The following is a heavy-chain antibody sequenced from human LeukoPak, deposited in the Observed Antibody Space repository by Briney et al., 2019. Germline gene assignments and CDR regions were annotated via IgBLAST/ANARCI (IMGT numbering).Heavy chain of an antibody. Sequence: PSETLSLTCAVSGDSISTNHWWSWVRQPPGKGLEWIGEAYHSGSTNYNPSLKSRITISVDTSKNQFSLKLISVTAADTAVYYCARKASIRGGFHWGEGTVVTVSS. CDR2: AYHSGST. J-gene: IGHJ4*02. CDR3: ARKASIRGGFH. CDR1: GDSISTNHW. V-gene: IGHV4-4*02. D-gene: IGHD2-2*01.